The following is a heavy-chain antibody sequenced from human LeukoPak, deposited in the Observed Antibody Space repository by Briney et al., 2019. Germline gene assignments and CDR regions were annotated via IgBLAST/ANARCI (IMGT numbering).Heavy chain of an antibody. J-gene: IGHJ5*02. Sequence: PSETLSLTCTVPGGSITSYYWSWIRQPAGKGPEWIGRIYASGSTKYNPALKSRVSMSVDTSKNQFSLRLNSVTAADTAVYYCARGDRAVAGAWGWFGPWGQGTLVTVAS. CDR3: ARGDRAVAGAWGWFGP. CDR2: IYASGST. D-gene: IGHD6-19*01. CDR1: GGSITSYY. V-gene: IGHV4-4*07.